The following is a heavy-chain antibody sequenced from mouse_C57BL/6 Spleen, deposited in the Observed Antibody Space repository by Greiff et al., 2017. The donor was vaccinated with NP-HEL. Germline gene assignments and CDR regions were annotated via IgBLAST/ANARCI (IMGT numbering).Heavy chain of an antibody. Sequence: EVHLVESGGGLVQPKGSLKLSCAASGFTFTTYAMHWVRQAPGKGLEWVARIRRKSSNYATYYADSVKDRFTISRDDSQSMLYLQMNNLKTEDTAMYYCVRGYYGSSYGWFAYWGQGTLVTVSA. CDR2: IRRKSSNYAT. J-gene: IGHJ3*01. D-gene: IGHD1-1*01. CDR1: GFTFTTYA. V-gene: IGHV10-3*01. CDR3: VRGYYGSSYGWFAY.